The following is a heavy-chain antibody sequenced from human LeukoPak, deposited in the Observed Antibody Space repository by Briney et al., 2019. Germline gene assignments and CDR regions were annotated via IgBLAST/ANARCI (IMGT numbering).Heavy chain of an antibody. Sequence: SETLSLTCAVYGGSFSGYYWSWIRQPPGKGLEWIGEINHSGSTNYNPSLKSRVTISVDTSKNQFSLKLSSVTAADTAVYYCAHAFLNCSSTSCYPYYFDYWGQGTLVTVSS. CDR1: GGSFSGYY. J-gene: IGHJ4*02. D-gene: IGHD2-2*01. CDR2: INHSGST. CDR3: AHAFLNCSSTSCYPYYFDY. V-gene: IGHV4-34*01.